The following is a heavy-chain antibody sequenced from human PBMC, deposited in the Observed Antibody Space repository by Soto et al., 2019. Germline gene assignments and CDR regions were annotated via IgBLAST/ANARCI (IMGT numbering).Heavy chain of an antibody. Sequence: GGSLRLSCAASGFTFSNAWMNWVRQAPGKGLEWVGRIKSKTDGGTTDYAAPVKDRFTISKEDSKNTLYLQMNSLKTEDTAVYYCTTYIEGTTMVRGVISTEDLDVWGQGTTVTVSS. D-gene: IGHD3-10*01. J-gene: IGHJ6*02. CDR2: IKSKTDGGTT. CDR1: GFTFSNAW. CDR3: TTYIEGTTMVRGVISTEDLDV. V-gene: IGHV3-15*07.